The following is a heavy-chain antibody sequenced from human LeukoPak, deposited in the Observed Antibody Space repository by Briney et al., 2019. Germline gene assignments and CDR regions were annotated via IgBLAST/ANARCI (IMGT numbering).Heavy chain of an antibody. CDR3: SRVLYSSGWVFGGYCAMDV. V-gene: IGHV3-21*01. D-gene: IGHD6-19*01. Sequence: AGGSLRLSCAASGFTFSNYGMHWVRQAPGKGLEWVSSIESSSTYIYYADSVKGRFTVSRNNAENSLYLQMNSLRAEDTAVYYCSRVLYSSGWVFGGYCAMDVWGQGTTVTVSS. CDR2: IESSSTYI. CDR1: GFTFSNYG. J-gene: IGHJ6*02.